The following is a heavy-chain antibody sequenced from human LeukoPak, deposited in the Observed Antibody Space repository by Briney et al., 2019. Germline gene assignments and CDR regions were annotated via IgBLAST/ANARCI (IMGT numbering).Heavy chain of an antibody. J-gene: IGHJ5*02. V-gene: IGHV4-59*01. CDR2: IYYTGNT. Sequence: PSETLSLTCSVSGGSISGYYWSWIRQTPGKGLEWIGYIYYTGNTNYNPSLKSRVTISVDTSKNQFSLKLSSVTAADTAVYYCARKRDWFDPWGQGTLVTVSS. CDR1: GGSISGYY. CDR3: ARKRDWFDP.